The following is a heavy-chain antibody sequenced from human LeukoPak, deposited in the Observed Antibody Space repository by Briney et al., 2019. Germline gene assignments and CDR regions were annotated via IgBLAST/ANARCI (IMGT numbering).Heavy chain of an antibody. CDR1: GYTLTSHY. CDR3: ASGMQLRVGELFLDTRYDGFDL. J-gene: IGHJ3*01. Sequence: GTSVKVSCKASGYTLTSHYMHWVRQAPGQGLEWMGLISPRGGATIYGQKFQGRVTMTSDTSTSTVYMELSSPRPADTAVYYCASGMQLRVGELFLDTRYDGFDLWGQGTMVTVSS. V-gene: IGHV1-46*01. CDR2: ISPRGGAT. D-gene: IGHD3-16*01.